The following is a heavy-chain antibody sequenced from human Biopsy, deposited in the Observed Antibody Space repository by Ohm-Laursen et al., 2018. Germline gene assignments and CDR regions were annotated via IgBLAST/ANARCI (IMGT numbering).Heavy chain of an antibody. CDR1: EFSFSRYD. CDR3: ATSHYFESTGYAFDF. Sequence: SSVKVSCKGSEFSFSRYDMHWVRQAPGRGLEWMGWISPYNGNGDYEKNFHGRVTLTADTSTSTVYMELRSLRSGDTAVYYCATSHYFESTGYAFDFWGQGTMVSVSS. V-gene: IGHV1-18*01. J-gene: IGHJ3*01. CDR2: ISPYNGNG. D-gene: IGHD3-22*01.